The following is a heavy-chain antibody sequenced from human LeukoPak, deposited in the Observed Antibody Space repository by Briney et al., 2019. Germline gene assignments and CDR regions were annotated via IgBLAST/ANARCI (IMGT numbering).Heavy chain of an antibody. D-gene: IGHD3-3*01. J-gene: IGHJ6*02. CDR2: ISSSSSTI. CDR1: GFTFSSYS. V-gene: IGHV3-48*01. Sequence: GGSLRLSCAASGFTFSSYSMNWVRQAPGKGLEWVSYISSSSSTIYYADSVKGRFTISRDNAKNSLYLQMNSLRAEDTAVYYCGRDTLGITIFGVVIRRRGGGMDVWGQGPTVTVPS. CDR3: GRDTLGITIFGVVIRRRGGGMDV.